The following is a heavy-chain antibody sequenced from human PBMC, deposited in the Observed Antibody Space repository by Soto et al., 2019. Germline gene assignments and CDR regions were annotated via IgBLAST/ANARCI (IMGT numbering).Heavy chain of an antibody. CDR2: IYYSGST. CDR1: GGSISSGGYY. V-gene: IGHV4-31*03. Sequence: PSETLSLTCTVSGGSISSGGYYWSWIRQHPGKGLEWIGYIYYSGSTYYNPSLKSRVTISVDTSKNQFSLKLSSVTAADTAVYYCASSGDYYYDSSGYPPYYFDYWGQGTLVTSPQ. D-gene: IGHD3-22*01. CDR3: ASSGDYYYDSSGYPPYYFDY. J-gene: IGHJ4*02.